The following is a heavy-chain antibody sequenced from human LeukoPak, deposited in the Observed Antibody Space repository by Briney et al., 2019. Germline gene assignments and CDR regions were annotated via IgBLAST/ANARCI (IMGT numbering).Heavy chain of an antibody. J-gene: IGHJ5*02. CDR3: ARDGPIAARRNNWFDP. Sequence: ASVKVSCKASGYTFTGYYMHWVRQAPGQGLEWMGWINPNSGGTNYAQKFQGRVTMTRDTSISTAYMELSRLRSDDTAVYYCARDGPIAARRNNWFDPWGQGTLVTVSS. D-gene: IGHD6-6*01. CDR1: GYTFTGYY. CDR2: INPNSGGT. V-gene: IGHV1-2*02.